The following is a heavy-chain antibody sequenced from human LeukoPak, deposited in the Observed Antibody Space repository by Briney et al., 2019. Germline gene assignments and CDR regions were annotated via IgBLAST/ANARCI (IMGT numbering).Heavy chain of an antibody. CDR1: GGSISSYY. CDR2: IYYSGST. CDR3: ARSFGRYYDFWSGYYKGEYYFDY. V-gene: IGHV4-59*01. D-gene: IGHD3-3*01. Sequence: SETLSLTCTVSGGSISSYYWSWIRQPPGKGLEWIGYIYYSGSTNYNPSLKSRVTISVDTSKNQFSLKLSSVTAADTAVHYCARSFGRYYDFWSGYYKGEYYFDYWGQGTLVTVSS. J-gene: IGHJ4*02.